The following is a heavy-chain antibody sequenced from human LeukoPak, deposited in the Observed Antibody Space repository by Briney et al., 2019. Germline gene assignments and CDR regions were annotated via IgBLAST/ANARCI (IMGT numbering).Heavy chain of an antibody. CDR1: GFSFSNYS. CDR2: ISSSSSTI. D-gene: IGHD3-3*01. V-gene: IGHV3-48*04. J-gene: IGHJ3*02. CDR3: ARGTYYDFWSGYFGAFDI. Sequence: GGSLRLSCAASGFSFSNYSMNWVRQAPGKGLEWVSYISSSSSTIYYADSVKGRFTISRDNAKNSLYLQMNSLRAEDTAVYYCARGTYYDFWSGYFGAFDIWGQGTMVTVSS.